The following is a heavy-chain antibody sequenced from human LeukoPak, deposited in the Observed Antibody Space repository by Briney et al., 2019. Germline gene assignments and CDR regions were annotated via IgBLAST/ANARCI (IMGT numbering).Heavy chain of an antibody. CDR1: GYTFTDYY. J-gene: IGHJ4*02. D-gene: IGHD3-3*01. CDR2: INPNSGAT. V-gene: IGHV1-2*02. Sequence: GASVKVSCKASGYTFTDYYIHWVRQAPGQGLEWMGWINPNSGATNYAQKFQGRVSMTRDTSISTAYVELSRLRSDDTAVYYCAREDRRYYDFWSGYSNFDYWGQGTLVTVSS. CDR3: AREDRRYYDFWSGYSNFDY.